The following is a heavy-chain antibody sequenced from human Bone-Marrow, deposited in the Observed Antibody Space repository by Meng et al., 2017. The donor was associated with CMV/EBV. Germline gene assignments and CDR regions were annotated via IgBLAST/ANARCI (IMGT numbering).Heavy chain of an antibody. V-gene: IGHV4-30-4*08. D-gene: IGHD2-2*01. J-gene: IGHJ4*02. CDR3: ASGLAGYCSSTSCSYYFDY. CDR2: INHSGTT. CDR1: GGSISSGDYY. Sequence: SETLSLTCTVSGGSISSGDYYWSWIRQPPGKGLEWIGYINHSGTTYYNPSLRSRVAISLDTSKNQFSLKLSSVTAADTAVYYCASGLAGYCSSTSCSYYFDYWGQGTLVPVSS.